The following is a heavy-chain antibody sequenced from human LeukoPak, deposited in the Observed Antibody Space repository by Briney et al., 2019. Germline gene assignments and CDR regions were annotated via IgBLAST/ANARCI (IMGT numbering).Heavy chain of an antibody. CDR1: GFTFSSYS. CDR3: ARVEEYCSSTSCLYGMDV. V-gene: IGHV3-21*01. CDR2: ISSSSSYI. D-gene: IGHD2-2*01. J-gene: IGHJ6*02. Sequence: GGSLRLSCAASGFTFSSYSMNWVRQAPGKGLEWVSSISSSSSYIYYADSVKGRFTISRDNAKNSLYLQMNSLRAEDTAVYYCARVEEYCSSTSCLYGMDVWGQGTTVTVSS.